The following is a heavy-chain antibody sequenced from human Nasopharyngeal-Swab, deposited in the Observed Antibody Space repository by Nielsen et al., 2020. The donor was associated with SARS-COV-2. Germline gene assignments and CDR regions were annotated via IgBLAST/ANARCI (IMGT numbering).Heavy chain of an antibody. CDR2: INDRGNM. J-gene: IGHJ3*01. D-gene: IGHD3-16*02. V-gene: IGHV4-34*10. Sequence: ESLKISCGVHGGSFSGYYWNWIRQTPAKGLQWIGEINDRGNMDHNPSLKSRVTMSVDTSKNQFSLRLSSVTAADTAVYYCARAPSSFQFFFRERGEAFDVWGQGTTVIVSS. CDR3: ARAPSSFQFFFRERGEAFDV. CDR1: GGSFSGYY.